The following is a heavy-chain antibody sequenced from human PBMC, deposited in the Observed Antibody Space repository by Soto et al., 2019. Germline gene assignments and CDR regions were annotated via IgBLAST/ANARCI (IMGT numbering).Heavy chain of an antibody. CDR3: VKTTGWPGFDF. CDR2: IYGGGTT. V-gene: IGHV3-53*01. Sequence: EVQLVESGGGLIQPGGSLRLSCAASGFTVSSKYMTWVRQAPGKGLEWVSVIYGGGTTYYADSVMGRFTISRDHSKNKLYLQMNSLRAEDTAVYYCVKTTGWPGFDFWGQGTLVTVSS. CDR1: GFTVSSKY. D-gene: IGHD6-19*01. J-gene: IGHJ4*02.